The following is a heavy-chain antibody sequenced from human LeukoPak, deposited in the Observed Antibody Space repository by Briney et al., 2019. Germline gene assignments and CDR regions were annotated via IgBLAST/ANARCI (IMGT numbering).Heavy chain of an antibody. Sequence: GASVKVSCKASGYTFTRYGISWVRQAPGQGGAWMGWISAYNGNTNYAQKLQGRVTMTTDTSTSKAYMELRSLRSDDTAVYYCARTSAVRNYDSSGYPDYWGQGTLVTVSS. CDR2: ISAYNGNT. J-gene: IGHJ4*02. V-gene: IGHV1-18*01. D-gene: IGHD3-22*01. CDR1: GYTFTRYG. CDR3: ARTSAVRNYDSSGYPDY.